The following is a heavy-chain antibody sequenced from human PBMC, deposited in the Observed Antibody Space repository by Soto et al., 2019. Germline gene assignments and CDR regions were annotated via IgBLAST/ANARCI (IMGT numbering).Heavy chain of an antibody. CDR1: GYTLTELS. CDR3: ATSRGDMLTVYGMDV. Sequence: QVQLVQSGAEVKKPGASVKVSCKVSGYTLTELSMHWVRQAPGKGLEWMGGFDPEDGETIYAQKFQDRVTKTEDTSTNTAYMELSSLRSEDTALYYCATSRGDMLTVYGMDVWGQGTTVTVSS. V-gene: IGHV1-24*01. D-gene: IGHD3-9*01. CDR2: FDPEDGET. J-gene: IGHJ6*02.